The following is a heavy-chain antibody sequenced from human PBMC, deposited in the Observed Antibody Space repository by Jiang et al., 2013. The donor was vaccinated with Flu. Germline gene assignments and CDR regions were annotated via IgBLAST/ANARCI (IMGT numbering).Heavy chain of an antibody. J-gene: IGHJ1*01. CDR1: GDSVSSSSTA. Sequence: GPGLVKPSQTLSLTCAVSGDSVSSSSTAWNWIRQSPSRGLEWLGRTYYRSKWYNDYAVSVKGRISINRDTSENQFSLQLNSVTPEDTAVYYCTRDLFGDNGYFHHWGQGTLVTVSS. CDR2: TYYRSKWYN. V-gene: IGHV6-1*01. D-gene: IGHD4-17*01. CDR3: TRDLFGDNGYFHH.